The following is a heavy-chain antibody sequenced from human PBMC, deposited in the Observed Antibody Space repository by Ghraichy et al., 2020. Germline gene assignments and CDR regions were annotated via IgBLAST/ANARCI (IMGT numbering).Heavy chain of an antibody. V-gene: IGHV4-39*01. CDR1: GGSISSSSYY. CDR3: ARSTTRPTIVAFDY. Sequence: SETLSLTCTVSGGSISSSSYYWGWIRQPPGKGLEWIGSIYYSGSTYYNPSLKSRVTISVDTSKNQFSLKLTSVTAADTAVYYCARSTTRPTIVAFDYWGQGTLVTVSS. J-gene: IGHJ4*02. D-gene: IGHD1-7*01. CDR2: IYYSGST.